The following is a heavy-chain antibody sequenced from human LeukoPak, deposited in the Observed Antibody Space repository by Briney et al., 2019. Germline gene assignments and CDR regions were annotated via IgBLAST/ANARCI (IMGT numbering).Heavy chain of an antibody. D-gene: IGHD3-3*01. Sequence: PGGSLRLSCAASGFTFSSYWMSWVRQAPGKGLEWVANIKQDGSEKYYVDSVKGRFTISRDNAKNSLYLQMNSLRAEDTAVYYCAKSVGTIFGVARYFDYWGQGTLVTVSS. V-gene: IGHV3-7*01. CDR1: GFTFSSYW. CDR3: AKSVGTIFGVARYFDY. J-gene: IGHJ4*02. CDR2: IKQDGSEK.